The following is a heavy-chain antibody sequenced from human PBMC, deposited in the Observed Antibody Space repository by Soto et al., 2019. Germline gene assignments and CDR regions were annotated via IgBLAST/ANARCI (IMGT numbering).Heavy chain of an antibody. D-gene: IGHD2-15*01. CDR1: GDSVSSNSAA. CDR2: TYYRSKWYD. V-gene: IGHV6-1*01. CDR3: ARGEGRGYCSGNTCYSPYNYYGMDV. Sequence: PSQTLSLTCAISGDSVSSNSAAWNWVRQSPSRGLEWLGRTYYRSKWYDDYAVSVKSRITISPDTSKNQFSLHLKSVTPEDTAVYYCARGEGRGYCSGNTCYSPYNYYGMDVWGQGTTVTVSS. J-gene: IGHJ6*02.